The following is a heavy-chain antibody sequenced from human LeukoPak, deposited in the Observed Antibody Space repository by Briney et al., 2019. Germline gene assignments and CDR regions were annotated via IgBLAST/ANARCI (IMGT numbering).Heavy chain of an antibody. CDR1: GGSLSTYY. V-gene: IGHV4-59*01. D-gene: IGHD6-13*01. J-gene: IGHJ5*02. CDR2: IYYSGST. Sequence: SETLSLTCTVSGGSLSTYYWSWIRQPPGKGLEWIGFIYYSGSTNYNPSLKSRVTISVDTSKNQFSLKLNSVTAADTAVYYCARDIEAGGYNWFDPWGQGTLVSVSS. CDR3: ARDIEAGGYNWFDP.